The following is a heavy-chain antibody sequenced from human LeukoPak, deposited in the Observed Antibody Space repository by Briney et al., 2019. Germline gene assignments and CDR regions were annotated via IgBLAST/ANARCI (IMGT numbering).Heavy chain of an antibody. D-gene: IGHD3-22*01. V-gene: IGHV3-21*01. CDR3: ARDRAGGYYYYDSSGYDY. CDR2: ISSSSSYI. CDR1: GFTFSSYW. Sequence: GGSLRLSCAASGFTFSSYWMHWVRQAPGKGLEWVSSISSSSSYIYYADSVKGRFTISRDNAKNSLYLQMNSLRAEDTAVYYCARDRAGGYYYYDSSGYDYWGQGTLVTVSS. J-gene: IGHJ4*02.